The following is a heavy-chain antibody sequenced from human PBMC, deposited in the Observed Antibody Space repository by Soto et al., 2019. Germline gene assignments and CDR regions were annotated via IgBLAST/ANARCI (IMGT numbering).Heavy chain of an antibody. J-gene: IGHJ5*02. CDR3: ARRPPFGELSWWFDP. CDR2: MNPNSGNT. Sequence: QVQLVQSGAEVKKPGASVKVSCKASGYTFTSYDINWVRQATGQGLEWMGWMNPNSGNTGYAQKLQGRVTMSRNTSINTAYMELSSLRSEDTAVYYCARRPPFGELSWWFDPWGQGTLVTVSS. V-gene: IGHV1-8*01. CDR1: GYTFTSYD. D-gene: IGHD3-10*01.